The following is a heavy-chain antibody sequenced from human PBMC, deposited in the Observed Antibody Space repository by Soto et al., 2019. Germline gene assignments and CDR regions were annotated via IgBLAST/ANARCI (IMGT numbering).Heavy chain of an antibody. J-gene: IGHJ4*02. Sequence: PGGSLRLSCAASGFTFSSYAMSWVRQAPGKGLEWVSAISGSGGSTYYADSVKGRFTISRDNSKNTLYLQMNSLRAEDTAVYYCAKDWLLDWSGYHPPSGVHFDYWGQGTLVTVSS. D-gene: IGHD3-3*01. CDR2: ISGSGGST. V-gene: IGHV3-23*01. CDR3: AKDWLLDWSGYHPPSGVHFDY. CDR1: GFTFSSYA.